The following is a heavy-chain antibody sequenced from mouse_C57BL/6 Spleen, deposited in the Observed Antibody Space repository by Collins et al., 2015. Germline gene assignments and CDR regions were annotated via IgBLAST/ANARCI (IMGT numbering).Heavy chain of an antibody. Sequence: ARPGASVKMSCKASGYTFTSYTMHWVKQRPGQGLEWIGYINPSSDYTKYNQKFRDKATLTADKSSSTAYMQLSSPTSEDSAVYYCASDGFYKDYFDYWGQGTTLTVSS. CDR2: INPSSDYT. J-gene: IGHJ2*01. V-gene: IGHV1-4*01. D-gene: IGHD2-3*01. CDR3: ASDGFYKDYFDY. CDR1: GYTFTSYT.